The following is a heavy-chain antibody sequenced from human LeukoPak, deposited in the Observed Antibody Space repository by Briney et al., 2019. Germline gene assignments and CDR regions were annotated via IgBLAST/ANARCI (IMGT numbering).Heavy chain of an antibody. Sequence: GGSLRLSCAASGFTFSPYSMNWVRQAPGKGLEWISYISSSSSNMDYADSVKGRFTISRDNAKNSLYLEMNSLSAEDTAVYYCARDGDGHFDYWGQGTLVTVSS. CDR1: GFTFSPYS. D-gene: IGHD4-17*01. J-gene: IGHJ4*02. V-gene: IGHV3-48*04. CDR2: ISSSSSNM. CDR3: ARDGDGHFDY.